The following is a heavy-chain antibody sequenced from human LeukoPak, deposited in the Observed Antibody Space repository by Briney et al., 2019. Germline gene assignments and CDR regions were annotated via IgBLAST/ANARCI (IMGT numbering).Heavy chain of an antibody. V-gene: IGHV4-4*07. CDR2: IYTSGST. CDR1: GDSISSYY. J-gene: IGHJ5*02. Sequence: SGTLSLTCTVSGDSISSYYWSWIRQPAGKGLEWIGRIYTSGSTNYNPSLKSRVTISVDKSKNQFSLKLSSVTAADTAVYYCARDTTYYYGSGSYLNWFDPWGQGTLVTVSS. D-gene: IGHD3-10*01. CDR3: ARDTTYYYGSGSYLNWFDP.